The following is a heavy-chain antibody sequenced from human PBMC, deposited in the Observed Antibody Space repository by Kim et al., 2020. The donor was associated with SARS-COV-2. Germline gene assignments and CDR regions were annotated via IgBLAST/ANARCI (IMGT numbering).Heavy chain of an antibody. J-gene: IGHJ4*02. V-gene: IGHV3-74*01. Sequence: YAGSGKVRFTHARDNAKNTLYLQMNSLRAEDTAVYYCARRQFSSGWYYFDYWGQGTLVTVSS. D-gene: IGHD6-19*01. CDR3: ARRQFSSGWYYFDY.